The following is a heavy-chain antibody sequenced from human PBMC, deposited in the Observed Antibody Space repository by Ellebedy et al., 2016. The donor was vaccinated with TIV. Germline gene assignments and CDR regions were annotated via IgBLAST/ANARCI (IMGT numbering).Heavy chain of an antibody. J-gene: IGHJ4*02. Sequence: SVKVSCXASGGTFSSYAISWVRQAPGQGLEWMGGIIPIFGTANYAQKFQGRVTITADKSTSTAYMELSSLRSEDTAVYYCARSRGAPLTGTTSWGQGTLVTVSS. V-gene: IGHV1-69*06. CDR2: IIPIFGTA. CDR3: ARSRGAPLTGTTS. CDR1: GGTFSSYA. D-gene: IGHD1-7*01.